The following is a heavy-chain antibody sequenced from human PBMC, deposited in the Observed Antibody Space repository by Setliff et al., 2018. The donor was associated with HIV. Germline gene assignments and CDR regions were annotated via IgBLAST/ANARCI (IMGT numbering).Heavy chain of an antibody. D-gene: IGHD7-27*01. CDR3: AKLTPFDY. Sequence: SETLSLTCAVYGGSFSDYYWNWIRQPPGEGLEWIGEINHSGSTNYNPSLKSRVTISLDTSKNQFSLKLSSVTAADTAVYYCAKLTPFDYWGQGTLVTVS. CDR2: INHSGST. J-gene: IGHJ4*02. CDR1: GGSFSDYY. V-gene: IGHV4-34*01.